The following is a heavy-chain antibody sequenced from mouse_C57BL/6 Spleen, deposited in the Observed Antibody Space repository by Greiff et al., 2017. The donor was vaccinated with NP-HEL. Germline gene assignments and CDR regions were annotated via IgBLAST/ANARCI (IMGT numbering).Heavy chain of an antibody. CDR2: IDPANGNT. CDR3: ARGAVITTVVATADYYAMDY. CDR1: GFNIKNTY. J-gene: IGHJ4*01. D-gene: IGHD1-1*01. V-gene: IGHV14-3*01. Sequence: EVQLQQSVAELVRPGASVKLSCTASGFNIKNTYMHWVKQRPEQGLEWIGRIDPANGNTKYAPKFQGKATITADTSSNTAYLQLSSLTSEDTAIYYCARGAVITTVVATADYYAMDYWGQGTSVTVSS.